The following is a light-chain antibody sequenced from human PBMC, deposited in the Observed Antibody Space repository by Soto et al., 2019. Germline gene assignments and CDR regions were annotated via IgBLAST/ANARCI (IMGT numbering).Light chain of an antibody. CDR3: ASWDDTLDAQV. J-gene: IGLJ3*02. CDR1: RSNIGRNF. CDR2: RNN. V-gene: IGLV1-47*01. Sequence: QAVVTQSPSASGTPGQRVTISCSGSRSNIGRNFVYWYQQFPGTAPRLLIQRNNERPSGVPDRFSGSKSGTSVSLAISGLRSDDDATYFCASWDDTLDAQVFGGGTKLTVL.